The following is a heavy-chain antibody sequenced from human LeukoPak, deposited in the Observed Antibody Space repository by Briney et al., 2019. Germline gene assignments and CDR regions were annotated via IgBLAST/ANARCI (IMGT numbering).Heavy chain of an antibody. CDR3: ARVSSGSRRDGYNVVDY. Sequence: GGSLRLSCAASGFTFSDCYMDWVRQAPGKGLEWIGRARNKGNTYTTQYAASVKGRFTISRDDSKNSLYLQMNSLTTDDTAVYYCARVSSGSRRDGYNVVDYWGQGTLVTVSS. J-gene: IGHJ4*02. CDR2: ARNKGNTYTT. D-gene: IGHD5-24*01. CDR1: GFTFSDCY. V-gene: IGHV3-72*01.